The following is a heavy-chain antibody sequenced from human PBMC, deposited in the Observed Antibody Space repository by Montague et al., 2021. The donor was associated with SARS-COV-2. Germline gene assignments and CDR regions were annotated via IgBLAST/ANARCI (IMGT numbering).Heavy chain of an antibody. D-gene: IGHD6-13*01. CDR2: IFHSGIT. CDR1: GGSINTNNW. CDR3: ARGRLVGDSSSWYYFDY. V-gene: IGHV4-4*02. Sequence: SETLSLTCAVSGGSINTNNWWTWVRQPPGEGLEWIGQIFHSGITXXNPXXXSRVTISVDKSKNQFSLRLSSVTAADTAVYYCARGRLVGDSSSWYYFDYWGQGTPVAVSS. J-gene: IGHJ4*02.